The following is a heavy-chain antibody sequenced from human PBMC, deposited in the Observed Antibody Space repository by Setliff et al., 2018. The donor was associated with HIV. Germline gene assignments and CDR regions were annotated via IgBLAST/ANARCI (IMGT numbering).Heavy chain of an antibody. Sequence: HPGGSLRLSCAASGFIVSSFWMNWVRQAPGKGLEWVANIKKDGSERNYVDSVKGRFTISKDNAKNSVYLQMNSLRAEDTAVYYCTKGHYTTSGWGQGTLVTVSS. V-gene: IGHV3-7*01. D-gene: IGHD2-2*02. CDR1: GFIVSSFW. CDR2: IKKDGSER. J-gene: IGHJ4*02. CDR3: TKGHYTTSG.